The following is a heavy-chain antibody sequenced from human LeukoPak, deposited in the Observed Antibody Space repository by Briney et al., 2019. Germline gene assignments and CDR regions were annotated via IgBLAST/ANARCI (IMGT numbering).Heavy chain of an antibody. V-gene: IGHV3-23*01. CDR1: GFTFSSYA. J-gene: IGHJ4*02. CDR2: ISGSGGST. D-gene: IGHD3-22*01. CDR3: ARRSGYYDY. Sequence: GGSLRLSCAASGFTFSSYAMSWVRQAPGKGLEWVSAISGSGGSTYYADSVKGRFTISRDNAKNSLYLQMNSLRAEDTAVYYCARRSGYYDYWGQGTLVTVSS.